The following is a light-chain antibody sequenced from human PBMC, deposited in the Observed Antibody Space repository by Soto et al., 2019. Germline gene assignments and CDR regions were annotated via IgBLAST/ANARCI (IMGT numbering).Light chain of an antibody. CDR1: QAIRSD. V-gene: IGKV3-15*01. Sequence: EVMMTQSRLALTISPGARATLSCRASQAIRSDLAWYQQKPGQAPRLLISDVSTRATGIPARFNGSGSGTEFTLAISSLQFEDFAVYYCHQYNTWPLTFGGGSKADI. CDR2: DVS. CDR3: HQYNTWPLT. J-gene: IGKJ4*01.